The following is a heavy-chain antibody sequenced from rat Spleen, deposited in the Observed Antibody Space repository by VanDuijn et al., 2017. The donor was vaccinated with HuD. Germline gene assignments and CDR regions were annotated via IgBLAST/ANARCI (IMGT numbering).Heavy chain of an antibody. CDR3: TRSNWDLPYWYFDF. D-gene: IGHD5-1*01. V-gene: IGHV5-22*01. J-gene: IGHJ1*01. CDR2: ISYEVSRT. Sequence: EVQLVESGGGLVQPGRSLTLSCVASGFTFGDYYMAWVRQAPKKGLEWVTSISYEVSRTYYGDSVKGRFTISRDNAKSTLYLQMNSLRSDDTAIYFCTRSNWDLPYWYFDFWGPGTMVTVSS. CDR1: GFTFGDYY.